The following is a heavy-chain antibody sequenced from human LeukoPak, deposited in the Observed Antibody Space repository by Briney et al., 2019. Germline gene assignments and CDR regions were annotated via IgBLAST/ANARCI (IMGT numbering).Heavy chain of an antibody. CDR3: ARDSYCSSTSCYVYYYYYMDV. V-gene: IGHV3-21*01. CDR2: ISSSSSYI. D-gene: IGHD2-2*01. J-gene: IGHJ6*03. Sequence: GGSLRLSCAASGFTFSSYSMNWVRQAPGKGLEWVSSISSSSSYIYYADSVKGRFTISRDNAKNSLYMQMNSLRADDTAVYYCARDSYCSSTSCYVYYYYYMDVWGKGTTATVSS. CDR1: GFTFSSYS.